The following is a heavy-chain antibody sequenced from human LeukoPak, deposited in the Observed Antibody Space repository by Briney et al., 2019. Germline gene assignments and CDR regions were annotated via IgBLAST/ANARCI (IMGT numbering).Heavy chain of an antibody. Sequence: ASVKVSCKASGYTFTGYYMHWVRQAPGQGLEWMGWINTNTGNPTYAQGLTGRFVFSLDTSVSTAYLQISSLKAEDTAVYYCARDREEYPITLYYYGMDVWGQGTTVTVSS. CDR3: ARDREEYPITLYYYGMDV. D-gene: IGHD3-16*01. J-gene: IGHJ6*02. V-gene: IGHV7-4-1*02. CDR1: GYTFTGYY. CDR2: INTNTGNP.